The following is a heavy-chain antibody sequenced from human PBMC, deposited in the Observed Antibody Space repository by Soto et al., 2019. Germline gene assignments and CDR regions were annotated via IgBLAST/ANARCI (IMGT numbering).Heavy chain of an antibody. V-gene: IGHV4-59*01. J-gene: IGHJ4*02. Sequence: SETLSLTCTVSGGSISSYYWSWIRQPPGKGLEWIGYIYYSGSTNYNPSLKSRVTISVDTSKNQFSLKLSSVTAADTAVYYCARVVTMVRGPDPKYYFDYWGQGTLVTVSS. CDR1: GGSISSYY. CDR2: IYYSGST. CDR3: ARVVTMVRGPDPKYYFDY. D-gene: IGHD3-10*01.